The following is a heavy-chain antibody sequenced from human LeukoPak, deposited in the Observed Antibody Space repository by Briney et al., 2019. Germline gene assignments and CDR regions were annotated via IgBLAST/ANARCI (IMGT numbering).Heavy chain of an antibody. J-gene: IGHJ1*01. V-gene: IGHV1-46*01. CDR3: AKSPLVVVTDSEAEYFQH. Sequence: ASVKVSCKAFGYTFTSNYMHWVRQAPGQGPEWMGVISPSGGSTTYAQKFQGRVTLTRDMSTSTDYLELSSLRSEDTAVYYCAKSPLVVVTDSEAEYFQHWGQGTLVTVSS. CDR2: ISPSGGST. D-gene: IGHD2-21*02. CDR1: GYTFTSNY.